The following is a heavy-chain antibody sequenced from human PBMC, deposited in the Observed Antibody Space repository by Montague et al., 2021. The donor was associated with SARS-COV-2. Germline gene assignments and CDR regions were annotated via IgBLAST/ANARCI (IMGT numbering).Heavy chain of an antibody. V-gene: IGHV3-66*02. Sequence: SLRLSCAASGLTVSSNYMSWVRQAPGKGLEWVSVIYSGGSIYYADSVKGRFTISRDNSKNTLYLQMNSLRDEDTAVYYCARDSYGMDVWGQGTTVTVSS. CDR2: IYSGGSI. J-gene: IGHJ6*02. CDR3: ARDSYGMDV. CDR1: GLTVSSNY.